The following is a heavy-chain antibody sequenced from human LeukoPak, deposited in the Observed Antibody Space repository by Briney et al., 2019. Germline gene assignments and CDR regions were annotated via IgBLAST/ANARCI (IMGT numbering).Heavy chain of an antibody. J-gene: IGHJ4*02. V-gene: IGHV4-39*07. CDR1: GGSISSSSYY. CDR2: IYYNGNT. CDR3: AVRSRGRYCSGGSCFKFDY. Sequence: SETLSLTCTVSGGSISSSSYYWGWIRQRPGKGLEWIGNIYYNGNTDYNPSLKSRVTISVDTSKNQFSLKLSSVTAADTAVYYCAVRSRGRYCSGGSCFKFDYWGQGTLVTVSS. D-gene: IGHD2-15*01.